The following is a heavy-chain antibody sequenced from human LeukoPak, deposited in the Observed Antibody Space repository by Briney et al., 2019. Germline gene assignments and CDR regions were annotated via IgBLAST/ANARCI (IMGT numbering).Heavy chain of an antibody. CDR1: GFTFSSYA. D-gene: IGHD3-16*02. CDR2: ISYDGSNK. CDR3: ARDHFDYVWGSYRYLNYYFDY. Sequence: GRSLRLSCAASGFTFSSYAMHWVRQAPGKGLEWVAVISYDGSNKYYADSVKGRFTISRDNSKNTLYLQMNSLRAEDTAVYHCARDHFDYVWGSYRYLNYYFDYWGQGTLVTVSS. V-gene: IGHV3-30-3*01. J-gene: IGHJ4*02.